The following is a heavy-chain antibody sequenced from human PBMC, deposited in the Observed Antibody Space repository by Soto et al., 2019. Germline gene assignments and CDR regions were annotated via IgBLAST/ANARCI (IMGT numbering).Heavy chain of an antibody. D-gene: IGHD3-16*01. CDR3: AKDRGGENSPFDY. Sequence: QVQLVESGGGVVQPGRSLRLSCAASGFTFSSYGMHWVRQAPGKGLEWVAVISYDGSNKYYADSVKGRFTISRDNSKNTLYRQRNSGRAGDPVVYYCAKDRGGENSPFDYGGQGPLVTVSS. V-gene: IGHV3-30*18. J-gene: IGHJ4*02. CDR2: ISYDGSNK. CDR1: GFTFSSYG.